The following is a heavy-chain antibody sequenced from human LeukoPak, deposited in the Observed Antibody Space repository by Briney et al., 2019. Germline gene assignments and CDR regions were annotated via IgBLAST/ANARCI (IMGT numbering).Heavy chain of an antibody. Sequence: GGSLRLSCAASGFTFSSYAMNWVRQAPGKGLEWVSYISSSSSTIYYADSVKGRFTISRDNSKNTLYLQMNSLRAEDTALYFCAKKAQYNGNYPLDYWGQGTLVTVSS. V-gene: IGHV3-23*01. J-gene: IGHJ4*02. CDR1: GFTFSSYA. CDR3: AKKAQYNGNYPLDY. CDR2: ISSSSSTI. D-gene: IGHD1-26*01.